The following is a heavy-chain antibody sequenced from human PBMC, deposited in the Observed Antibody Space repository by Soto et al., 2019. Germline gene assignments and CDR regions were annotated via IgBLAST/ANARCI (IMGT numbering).Heavy chain of an antibody. J-gene: IGHJ4*02. CDR1: GASISSSGYS. CDR3: AREVRSGSYYLDY. CDR2: IFHTGST. D-gene: IGHD1-26*01. Sequence: PSETLSLTCAVSGASISSSGYSWNWIRQPPGKGLEWIGYIFHTGSTYYNPSLKSRVTILIDRSKNHFSLNLNSVTAADTAVYYCAREVRSGSYYLDYWGQGALVTVSS. V-gene: IGHV4-30-2*01.